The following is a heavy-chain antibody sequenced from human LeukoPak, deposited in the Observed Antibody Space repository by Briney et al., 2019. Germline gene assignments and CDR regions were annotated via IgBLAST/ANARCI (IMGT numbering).Heavy chain of an antibody. Sequence: GGSLRLSCAASGFTFSSYAMSWVRQAPGKGLEWVSAISGSGGSTYYADSVKGRFTISRDNSKNTLYLQMNSLRAEDTAVYYCAKDLLLGYDFWSGYYTPFDYWGQGTLVTVSS. V-gene: IGHV3-23*01. J-gene: IGHJ4*02. CDR2: ISGSGGST. CDR3: AKDLLLGYDFWSGYYTPFDY. D-gene: IGHD3-3*01. CDR1: GFTFSSYA.